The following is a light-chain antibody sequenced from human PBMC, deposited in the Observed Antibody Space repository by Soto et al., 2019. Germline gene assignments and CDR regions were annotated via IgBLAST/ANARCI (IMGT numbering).Light chain of an antibody. J-gene: IGLJ1*01. CDR1: SGSIASNY. Sequence: NFMLTQPQSVSESPGKTVTISCTRSSGSIASNYVQWYQQRPGSAPTSVIYEDDQRPSGVPDRFSGSIDSSSNSASLTISGLKTEDEAGYYCQSFDSDYHSWVFGPGTKVTVL. CDR2: EDD. V-gene: IGLV6-57*03. CDR3: QSFDSDYHSWV.